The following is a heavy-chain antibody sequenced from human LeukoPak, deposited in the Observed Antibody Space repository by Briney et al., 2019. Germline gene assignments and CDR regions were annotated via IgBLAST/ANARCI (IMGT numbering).Heavy chain of an antibody. CDR2: VYIRGST. J-gene: IGHJ3*02. V-gene: IGHV4-61*02. D-gene: IGHD6-6*01. CDR3: ARDEFARDFDI. CDR1: GGSISSSSYY. Sequence: PSETLSLTCTVSGGSISSSSYYWSWIRQPAGKGLEWIGRVYIRGSTDYNPSLKTRVTISLDTSKNRFSLRLNSVTAADTAVYYCARDEFARDFDIWGQGTVVTVSS.